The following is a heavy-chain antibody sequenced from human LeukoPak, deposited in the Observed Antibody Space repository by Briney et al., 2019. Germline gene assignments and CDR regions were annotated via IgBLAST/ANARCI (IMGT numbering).Heavy chain of an antibody. Sequence: GRSLRLSCAASGFTFNSYAMYWVRQAPGKGLEWVAVISYDGSNKYYADSVKGRFTISRDNSKNTLYLQMNSLRAEDTAVYYCAKEHDYGDYGSFYYCGMDVWGQGTTVTVSS. CDR1: GFTFNSYA. J-gene: IGHJ6*02. D-gene: IGHD4-17*01. V-gene: IGHV3-30*18. CDR2: ISYDGSNK. CDR3: AKEHDYGDYGSFYYCGMDV.